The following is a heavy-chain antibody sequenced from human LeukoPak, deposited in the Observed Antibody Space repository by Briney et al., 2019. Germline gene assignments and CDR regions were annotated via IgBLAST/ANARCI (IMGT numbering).Heavy chain of an antibody. CDR3: ARSPYYDILTGYYPIEWFDP. CDR2: INPKSVGT. CDR1: GYTFTGYY. Sequence: APVKVSCKASGYTFTGYYMHLVRQAPGQGFEWMGRINPKSVGTNYAQKFQGRVTLTRDTSIRTAYMELSRLRSDDTAVYYCARSPYYDILTGYYPIEWFDPWGQGTLVTVSS. J-gene: IGHJ5*02. V-gene: IGHV1-2*06. D-gene: IGHD3-9*01.